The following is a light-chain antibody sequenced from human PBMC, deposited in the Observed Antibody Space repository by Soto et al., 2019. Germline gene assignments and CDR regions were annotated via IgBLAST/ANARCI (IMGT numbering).Light chain of an antibody. CDR1: SSDVGGYNY. CDR3: SSYTSSSTLVV. CDR2: DVR. J-gene: IGLJ2*01. Sequence: QSALTQPASVSGSPGQSITISCTGTSSDVGGYNYVSCYQQHPGKAPKLMIYDVRNRPSGVSNRFSGSKSGNTASLTISGLPAEYEADYYCSSYTSSSTLVVFGGGTKLTVL. V-gene: IGLV2-14*01.